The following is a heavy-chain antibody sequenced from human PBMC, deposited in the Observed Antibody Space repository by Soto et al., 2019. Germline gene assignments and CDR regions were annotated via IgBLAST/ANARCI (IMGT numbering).Heavy chain of an antibody. D-gene: IGHD6-6*01. J-gene: IGHJ3*02. V-gene: IGHV3-23*01. CDR1: GFAFSSHP. Sequence: GGSLRLSCAASGFAFSSHPMSWVRQAPEKGLEWVSGISDSGGLTYNADSVKGRFTTSRDNSKNTLYLQMNSLRAEDTAVYYCARRAFGSSRTFDIWGQGTMVTVSS. CDR3: ARRAFGSSRTFDI. CDR2: ISDSGGLT.